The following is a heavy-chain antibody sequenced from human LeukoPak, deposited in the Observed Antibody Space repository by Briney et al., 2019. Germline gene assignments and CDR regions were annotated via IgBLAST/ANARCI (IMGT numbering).Heavy chain of an antibody. V-gene: IGHV1-2*06. CDR3: ARASVDTAMVLNWFDP. CDR1: GYTFAAYF. J-gene: IGHJ5*02. Sequence: ASVKVSCKASGYTFAAYFIHWVRQAPGQGLEWMGRINPNGGDTNYAQKFQGRVTMTGDTSISTAYMELSSLRSEDTAVYYCARASVDTAMVLNWFDPWGQGTLVTVSS. D-gene: IGHD5-18*01. CDR2: INPNGGDT.